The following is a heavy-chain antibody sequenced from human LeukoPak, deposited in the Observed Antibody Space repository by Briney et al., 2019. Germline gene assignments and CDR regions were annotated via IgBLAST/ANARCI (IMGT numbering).Heavy chain of an antibody. V-gene: IGHV4-59*08. CDR3: ARHSSGGIYYYYYMDV. J-gene: IGHJ6*03. Sequence: TSETLSLTCSVSGGSISSYYWSWVRQPPGKGLEWVGNIYYSGTTNYNPSLKSRVTISVDTSKNQFSLKLSSVTAADTAVYYCARHSSGGIYYYYYMDVWAKGPRSPSP. CDR2: IYYSGTT. D-gene: IGHD6-19*01. CDR1: GGSISSYY.